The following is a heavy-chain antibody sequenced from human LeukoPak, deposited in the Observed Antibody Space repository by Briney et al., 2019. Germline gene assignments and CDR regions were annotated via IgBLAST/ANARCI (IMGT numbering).Heavy chain of an antibody. J-gene: IGHJ4*02. CDR3: AKDSSNIMGARLDY. V-gene: IGHV3-23*01. Sequence: GGSLRLSCAASGFTFSSYAMSCVRQAPGKGLEWVSAISGRGDRTYYADSVKGRFTISRDNSKNTLYLQMNSLRAEDTAVYYCAKDSSNIMGARLDYWGQGTLVTVSS. CDR2: ISGRGDRT. D-gene: IGHD1-26*01. CDR1: GFTFSSYA.